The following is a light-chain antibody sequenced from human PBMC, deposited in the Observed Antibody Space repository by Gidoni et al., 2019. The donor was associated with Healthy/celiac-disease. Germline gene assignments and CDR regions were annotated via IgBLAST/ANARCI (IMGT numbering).Light chain of an antibody. CDR2: AAS. CDR1: QSISSY. CDR3: QQSYSTPWT. V-gene: IGKV1-39*01. J-gene: IGKJ1*01. Sequence: DIQMTQSPSSLSASVGDRVTITCRASQSISSYLNWYQQKPGKAPKRLIYAASSLQSGVPSRFSGSGSGTDFTLTISSLKPEDFATYYCQQSYSTPWTFGQGTKVEIK.